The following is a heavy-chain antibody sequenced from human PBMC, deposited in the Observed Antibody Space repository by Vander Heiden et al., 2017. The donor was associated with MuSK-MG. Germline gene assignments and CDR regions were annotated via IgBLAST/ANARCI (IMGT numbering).Heavy chain of an antibody. CDR2: INPNSGGT. Sequence: QVQLVQSGAEVNKPGAPVKVSRKASGYTFTGYYMHWGRQAPGQGLEWMGWINPNSGGTNYAQKFQGRVTMTRDTSISTAYMELSRLRSDDTAVYYCARDIGDPHYYYYYMDVWGKGTTVTVSS. CDR3: ARDIGDPHYYYYYMDV. J-gene: IGHJ6*03. D-gene: IGHD3-16*01. V-gene: IGHV1-2*02. CDR1: GYTFTGYY.